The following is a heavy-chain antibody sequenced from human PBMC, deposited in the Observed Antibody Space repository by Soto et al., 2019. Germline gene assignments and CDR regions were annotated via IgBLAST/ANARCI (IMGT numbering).Heavy chain of an antibody. D-gene: IGHD3-9*01. Sequence: GASVKVSCKASGYTFTSYGISWVRQAPGQGIEWMGWISAYNGNTNYAQKLQGRVTMTTDTSTSTAYMELRSLRSDDTAVYYCARARSYDILTGYSYYYYYMDVWG. CDR1: GYTFTSYG. CDR3: ARARSYDILTGYSYYYYYMDV. V-gene: IGHV1-18*01. CDR2: ISAYNGNT. J-gene: IGHJ6*03.